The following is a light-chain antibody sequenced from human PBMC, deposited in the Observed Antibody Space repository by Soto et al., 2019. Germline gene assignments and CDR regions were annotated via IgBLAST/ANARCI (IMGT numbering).Light chain of an antibody. Sequence: DIQMTQSPSSLSSSVGDRVTITCRASLPISTYLAWYQQKPGKIPNLLIYAASTLQAGVPSRFSGSGSGTDFTLNTGSLHPEDLAAYYCQKYNSAPLTFGGGNKVEIK. J-gene: IGKJ4*01. CDR1: LPISTY. CDR3: QKYNSAPLT. CDR2: AAS. V-gene: IGKV1-27*01.